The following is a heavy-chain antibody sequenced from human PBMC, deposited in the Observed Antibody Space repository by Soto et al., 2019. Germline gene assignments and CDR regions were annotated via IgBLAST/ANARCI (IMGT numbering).Heavy chain of an antibody. CDR2: ISSSTSHT. CDR1: GFTFSDYY. Sequence: QVQLVESGGGLVKPGGSLRLSCAVSGFTFSDYYMTWIRQAPWKGLEWVSYISSSTSHTNYADSVKGRFTSSKDNAKNSLFLQMNSLRAEDTAVYYCARGRGAAADYFDFWGQGTLVTVSS. CDR3: ARGRGAAADYFDF. J-gene: IGHJ4*02. V-gene: IGHV3-11*05. D-gene: IGHD6-13*01.